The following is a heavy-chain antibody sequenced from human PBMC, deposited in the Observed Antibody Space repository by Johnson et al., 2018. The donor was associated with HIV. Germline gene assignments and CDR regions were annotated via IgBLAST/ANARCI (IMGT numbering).Heavy chain of an antibody. CDR2: ISGYGRTI. V-gene: IGHV3-11*04. CDR3: ARDSTPWGGEHVGYAFDL. J-gene: IGHJ3*01. CDR1: GFTFSDSY. Sequence: QVQLVESGGGLVKPGGSLRLSCAASGFTFSDSYMAWIRQAPGKGLEWISYISGYGRTIYYADSVRGRFTISRDNAKNSLYLQMNSLKAEDTGVYYCARDSTPWGGEHVGYAFDLWGRGTLVTISS. D-gene: IGHD4-17*01.